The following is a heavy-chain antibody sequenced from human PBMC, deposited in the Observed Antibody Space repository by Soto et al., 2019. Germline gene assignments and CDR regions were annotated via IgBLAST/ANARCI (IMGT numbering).Heavy chain of an antibody. Sequence: HPGGSLRLSCAASGFTFSSYAMSWVRQAPGKGLEWVSAISGSGGSTYYADSVKGRFTISRDNSKNTLYLQMNSLRAEDTAVYYCAKSQYSSGWQNDFDYWGQGTLVTVSS. D-gene: IGHD6-19*01. CDR2: ISGSGGST. CDR3: AKSQYSSGWQNDFDY. J-gene: IGHJ4*02. CDR1: GFTFSSYA. V-gene: IGHV3-23*01.